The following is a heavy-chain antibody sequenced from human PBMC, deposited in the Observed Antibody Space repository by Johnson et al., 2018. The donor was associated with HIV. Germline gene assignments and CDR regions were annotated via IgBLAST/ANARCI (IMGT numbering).Heavy chain of an antibody. CDR3: AKGGLLWFGELPQGAFDI. J-gene: IGHJ3*02. CDR2: ISASGSNI. Sequence: QVQLVESGGGLVKPGGSLRLSCAASGFTLSDFYMSWIRQAPGKGPEWLSYISASGSNIYYVASVKGRFTLSRDISKNTLYLQMNSLRTEDTAVYYCAKGGLLWFGELPQGAFDIWGQGTMVTVSS. CDR1: GFTLSDFY. V-gene: IGHV3-11*04. D-gene: IGHD3-10*01.